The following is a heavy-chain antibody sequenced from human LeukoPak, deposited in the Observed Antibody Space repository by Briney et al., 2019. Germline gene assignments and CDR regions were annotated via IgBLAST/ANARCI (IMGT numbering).Heavy chain of an antibody. CDR3: ARAVLRFSYYFDY. J-gene: IGHJ4*02. D-gene: IGHD3-3*01. CDR2: IYHSGST. Sequence: IGYIYHSGSTYYNPSLKSRVTISVDRSKNQFSLKLSSVTAADTAVYYCARAVLRFSYYFDYWGQGTLVTVSS. V-gene: IGHV4-30-2*01.